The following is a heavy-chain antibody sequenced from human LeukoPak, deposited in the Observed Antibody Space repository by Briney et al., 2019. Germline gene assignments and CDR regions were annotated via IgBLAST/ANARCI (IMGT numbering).Heavy chain of an antibody. CDR2: IYYSGST. J-gene: IGHJ5*02. Sequence: PSETLSLTCAVYGGSFSGYYWSWIRQPPGKGLEWIGYIYYSGSTNYNPSLKSRVTISVDTSKNQFFLKLSSVTAADTAVYYCASSGSYGDWFDPWGQGTLVSVSS. CDR1: GGSFSGYY. CDR3: ASSGSYGDWFDP. D-gene: IGHD1-26*01. V-gene: IGHV4-59*01.